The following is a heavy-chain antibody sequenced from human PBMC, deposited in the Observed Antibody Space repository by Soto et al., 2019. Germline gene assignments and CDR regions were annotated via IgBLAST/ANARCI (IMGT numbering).Heavy chain of an antibody. CDR3: ARHMASPGGDYFDS. D-gene: IGHD3-10*01. CDR1: GFTFRNYN. CDR2: ISTGGAYM. J-gene: IGHJ4*02. Sequence: EVQLVESGGGLVKAGGSLRLFCTASGFTFRNYNMNWVRQAPGTGLEWVSSISTGGAYMFYADSVKARFTISRDNAQKSLFLQIDSPGAEDTAVYYCARHMASPGGDYFDSRGQGTLCTVSS. V-gene: IGHV3-21*01.